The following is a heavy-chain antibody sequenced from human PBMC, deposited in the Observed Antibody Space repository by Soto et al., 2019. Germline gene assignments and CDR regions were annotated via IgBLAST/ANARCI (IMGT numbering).Heavy chain of an antibody. V-gene: IGHV4-34*01. CDR1: GGSFSGYY. CDR2: INHSGST. D-gene: IGHD6-13*01. Sequence: SETLSLTCAVYGGSFSGYYWSWIRQPPGKGLEWIGEINHSGSTNYNPSLKSRVTISVDTSKNQFSLKLSSVTAADTAVYYCARLLAAAGIRRWTRGDNWFDTWGQRTLVTV. CDR3: ARLLAAAGIRRWTRGDNWFDT. J-gene: IGHJ5*02.